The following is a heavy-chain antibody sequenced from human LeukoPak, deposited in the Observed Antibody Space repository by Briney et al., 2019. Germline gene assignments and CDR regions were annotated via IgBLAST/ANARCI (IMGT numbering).Heavy chain of an antibody. D-gene: IGHD3-3*02. J-gene: IGHJ3*02. CDR3: ARILEGSGAAFDI. Sequence: SETPSLTCIVSGGSMNNYYWSWIRQPPGKGLEWIAYIHYTGITNYNPFLKSRVTISLDTSKSQFSLKLNSVTAADTAFYYCARILEGSGAAFDIWAKGQWSPSLQ. CDR2: IHYTGIT. V-gene: IGHV4-59*01. CDR1: GGSMNNYY.